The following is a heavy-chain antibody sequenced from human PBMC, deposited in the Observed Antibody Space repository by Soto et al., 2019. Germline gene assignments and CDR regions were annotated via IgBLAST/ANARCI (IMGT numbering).Heavy chain of an antibody. J-gene: IGHJ5*02. CDR1: GFTFSSYA. CDR2: ISGSGGST. CDR3: AKDRYCSGGSCYWDWFDP. V-gene: IGHV3-23*01. Sequence: EVQLLESGGGLVQPGGSLRLSCAASGFTFSSYAMSWVRQAPGKGLEWVSAISGSGGSTYYADSVKGRFTISRDNSKNTLYLQMNSVRAEDTAVYYCAKDRYCSGGSCYWDWFDPWGQGTLVTVSS. D-gene: IGHD2-15*01.